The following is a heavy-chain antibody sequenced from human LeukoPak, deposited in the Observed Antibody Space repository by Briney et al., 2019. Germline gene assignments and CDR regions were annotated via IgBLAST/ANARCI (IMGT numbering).Heavy chain of an antibody. J-gene: IGHJ4*02. Sequence: PSETLSLTCTVSGGSISSYYWSWIRQSPGKGLEWIGYIYYSGSTNYNPSLKSRVTISVDTSKNQFSLKLSSVTAADTAVYYCARVGADGSGFLFDYWGQGTLVTVSS. CDR2: IYYSGST. V-gene: IGHV4-59*12. CDR3: ARVGADGSGFLFDY. CDR1: GGSISSYY. D-gene: IGHD3-10*01.